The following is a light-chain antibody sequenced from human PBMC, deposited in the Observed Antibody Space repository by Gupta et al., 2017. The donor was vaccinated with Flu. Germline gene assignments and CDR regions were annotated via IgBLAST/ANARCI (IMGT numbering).Light chain of an antibody. V-gene: IGLV3-1*01. CDR1: KLGDKY. CDR3: QAWDSSTAGV. Sequence: SYELPQPPAVSVSPGQTASITCSGNKLGDKYACWYQQKPGQSPVLVIYQNGKRPSGIPDRFSGSNSGNTATLTISGTQAMDEADYYCQAWDSSTAGVFGGGTKLTVL. J-gene: IGLJ3*02. CDR2: QNG.